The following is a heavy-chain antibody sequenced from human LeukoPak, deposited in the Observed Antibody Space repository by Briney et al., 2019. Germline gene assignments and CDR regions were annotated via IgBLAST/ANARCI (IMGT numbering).Heavy chain of an antibody. D-gene: IGHD3-22*01. Sequence: PGRSLRLSCAASGSTFSSYGMHWVRQAPGKGLEWVAVISYDGSNKYYADSVKGRFTISRDNSKNTLYLQMNSLRAEDTAVYYCAKDKDSGYRYYFDYWGQGTLVTVSS. J-gene: IGHJ4*02. CDR1: GSTFSSYG. CDR2: ISYDGSNK. V-gene: IGHV3-30*18. CDR3: AKDKDSGYRYYFDY.